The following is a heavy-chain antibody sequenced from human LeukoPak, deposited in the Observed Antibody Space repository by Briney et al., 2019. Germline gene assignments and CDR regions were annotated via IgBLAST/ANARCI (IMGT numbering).Heavy chain of an antibody. CDR1: GFTFSSSW. CDR3: ARDTVGVTDY. CDR2: IKSDGSEK. D-gene: IGHD1-26*01. Sequence: GGSLRLSCADSGFTFSSSWMRWVRQAPGKVLEWVTNIKSDGSEKYYVDSVKGRFTISRDNAKNSLYLQMNSLRAEDTALYYCARDTVGVTDYWGQGTMVTVSS. V-gene: IGHV3-7*01. J-gene: IGHJ4*02.